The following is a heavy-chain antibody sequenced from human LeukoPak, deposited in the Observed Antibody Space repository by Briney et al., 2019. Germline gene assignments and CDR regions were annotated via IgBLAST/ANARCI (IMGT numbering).Heavy chain of an antibody. J-gene: IGHJ3*02. Sequence: HPGGSLRLSCAASGFAFSNYGMHWVRQAPDKGLEWVAVIWYDGSNKYYADSVKGRFTISRDNSKNTLYLQLNSLRAEDTAVYYCARDPRAGYCSSTSCYNDAFDIWGQGTMVTVSS. D-gene: IGHD2-2*02. CDR3: ARDPRAGYCSSTSCYNDAFDI. CDR1: GFAFSNYG. CDR2: IWYDGSNK. V-gene: IGHV3-33*01.